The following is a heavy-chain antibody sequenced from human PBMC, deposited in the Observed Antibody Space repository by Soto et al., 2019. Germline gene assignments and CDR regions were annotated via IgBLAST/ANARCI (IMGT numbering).Heavy chain of an antibody. D-gene: IGHD1-26*01. CDR1: GGSISSGGYS. CDR2: IYRSGST. J-gene: IGHJ4*02. CDR3: AAGGGLPRYY. Sequence: QLQLQESGSGLVKPSQTLSLTCAVSGGSISSGGYSWSWIRQPPGQGLEWIGYIYRSGSTYYNPSLKSRVTISVDRSKNQSSLKLSSVPPADTAVYYCAAGGGLPRYYWGQGTLVTVSS. V-gene: IGHV4-30-2*01.